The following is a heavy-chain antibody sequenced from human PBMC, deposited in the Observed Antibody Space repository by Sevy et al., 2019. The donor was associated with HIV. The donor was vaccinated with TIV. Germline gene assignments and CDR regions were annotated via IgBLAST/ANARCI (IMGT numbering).Heavy chain of an antibody. Sequence: GGSLRLSFAASGFTFDTYWMQWVRQAPGKGLEWVANIRQDGGEIYYSDSVKGRFTISRDNAKESLFLQMTNLKVEDSGIYYCARRFFDVWGQGVLVTVSS. V-gene: IGHV3-7*01. D-gene: IGHD3-16*01. CDR1: GFTFDTYW. J-gene: IGHJ4*02. CDR3: ARRFFDV. CDR2: IRQDGGEI.